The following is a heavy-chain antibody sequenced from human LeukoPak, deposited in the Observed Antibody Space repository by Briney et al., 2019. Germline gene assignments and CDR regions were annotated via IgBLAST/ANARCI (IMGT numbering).Heavy chain of an antibody. Sequence: GGSLRLSCAASGFTFSIYWVHWVRQAPGKGLVWVSSINSDGSSTSYADSVKGRFTISRDNAKNTLYLQMNSLRAEDTAVYYCARDSSDFWSGSHDAFDIWGQGTMVTVSS. D-gene: IGHD3-3*01. CDR1: GFTFSIYW. V-gene: IGHV3-74*01. J-gene: IGHJ3*02. CDR2: INSDGSST. CDR3: ARDSSDFWSGSHDAFDI.